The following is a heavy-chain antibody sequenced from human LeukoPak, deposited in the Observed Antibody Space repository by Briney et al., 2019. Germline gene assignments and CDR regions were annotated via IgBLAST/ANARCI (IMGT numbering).Heavy chain of an antibody. V-gene: IGHV3-23*01. CDR3: AREGASSSFGY. CDR1: GFTFSSYA. J-gene: IGHJ4*02. CDR2: ISGSGGST. D-gene: IGHD6-13*01. Sequence: GGSLRLSCVASGFTFSSYAMGWVRQAPGKGLEWVSTISGSGGSTSYADSVKGRFTISRDNSKNTLYLQMNSLRAEDTAVYYCAREGASSSFGYWGQGTLITVSS.